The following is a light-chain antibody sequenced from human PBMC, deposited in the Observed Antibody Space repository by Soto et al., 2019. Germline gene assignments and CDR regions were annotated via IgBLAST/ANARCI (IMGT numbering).Light chain of an antibody. Sequence: SALTQPPSASGSPGQSVTIFCTGTSSDVGAYNYVSWYQQHPGKAPKLMIYEVSKRPSGVPDRFSGSKSGNRASLTVSGLQEEDEADYYCSSSEGRSKRVFGGGTQLTVL. CDR2: EVS. CDR3: SSSEGRSKRV. V-gene: IGLV2-8*01. J-gene: IGLJ3*02. CDR1: SSDVGAYNY.